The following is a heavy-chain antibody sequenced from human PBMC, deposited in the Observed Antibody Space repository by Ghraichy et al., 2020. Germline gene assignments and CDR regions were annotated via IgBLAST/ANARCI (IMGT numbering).Heavy chain of an antibody. CDR1: GFTFRTYG. J-gene: IGHJ3*02. V-gene: IGHV3-23*01. D-gene: IGHD4-17*01. CDR2: ISGSGGIT. CDR3: VKENGDYIFSAFDI. Sequence: GASLNISCEASGFTFRTYGMSWVRQAPGKGLEWVSSISGSGGITYYADSVKGRFTTSRDNFKETLYLQMHSLRAEDTAIYYCVKENGDYIFSAFDIWGQGTVVTVSS.